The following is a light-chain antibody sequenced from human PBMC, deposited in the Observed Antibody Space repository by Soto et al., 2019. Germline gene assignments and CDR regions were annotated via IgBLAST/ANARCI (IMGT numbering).Light chain of an antibody. CDR3: CAYVSSNTLL. CDR1: SSDVGGYDL. Sequence: QSALTQPASVSGSPGQSITISCTGTSSDVGGYDLVSWYQQHPGKAPKLIIYEGSKRPSGISNRFSGSKSGNTASLIISGLQGDDEGDYYCCAYVSSNTLLFGGGTKLTVV. CDR2: EGS. V-gene: IGLV2-23*01. J-gene: IGLJ3*02.